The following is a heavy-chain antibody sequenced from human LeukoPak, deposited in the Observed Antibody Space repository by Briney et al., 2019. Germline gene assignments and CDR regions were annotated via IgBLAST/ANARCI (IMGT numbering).Heavy chain of an antibody. V-gene: IGHV3-30-3*01. CDR3: ATPWAHYYDSSGWGGDYPPYNWFDP. CDR2: ISHDGSNK. CDR1: GFTFSSYA. Sequence: GGSLRLSCAASGFTFSSYAMHWVRQAPGKGLEWVAVISHDGSNKYYADSVKGRFTISRDNSKNTLYLQMNSLRAEDTAVYYCATPWAHYYDSSGWGGDYPPYNWFDPWGQGTLVTVSS. D-gene: IGHD3-22*01. J-gene: IGHJ5*02.